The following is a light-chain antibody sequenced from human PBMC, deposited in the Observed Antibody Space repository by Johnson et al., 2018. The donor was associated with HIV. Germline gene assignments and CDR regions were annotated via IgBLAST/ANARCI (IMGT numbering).Light chain of an antibody. CDR1: SSNIGNNY. V-gene: IGLV1-51*02. J-gene: IGLJ1*01. CDR2: ENN. Sequence: QPVLTQPPSVSAAPGQKVTISCSGSSSNIGNNYVSWYQELPGTAPKLLIYENNKRPSGIPDRFSGSKSGTSATLRITGLQTGDEADYYCGTWDSSLSAYVFGTGTKVTVL. CDR3: GTWDSSLSAYV.